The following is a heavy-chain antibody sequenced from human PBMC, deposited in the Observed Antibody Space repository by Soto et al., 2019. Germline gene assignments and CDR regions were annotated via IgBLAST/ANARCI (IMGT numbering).Heavy chain of an antibody. J-gene: IGHJ4*02. D-gene: IGHD6-19*01. V-gene: IGHV1-3*01. CDR1: GYTFTSYA. CDR2: INAGNGNT. CDR3: ARVKWAAVAFDY. Sequence: QVQLVQSGAEVKKPGASVKVSCKASGYTFTSYAMHWVRQAPGQRLEWMGWINAGNGNTKYSQKFQGRVTITRDTSGSKAYLESSRLRSEDTAVYYCARVKWAAVAFDYWGQGTLVTVSS.